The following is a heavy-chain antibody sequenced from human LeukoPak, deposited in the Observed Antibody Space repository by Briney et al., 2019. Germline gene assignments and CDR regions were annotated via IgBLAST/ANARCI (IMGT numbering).Heavy chain of an antibody. J-gene: IGHJ4*02. V-gene: IGHV3-30*02. CDR2: IRYGGSTE. CDR1: GFTFNGYG. CDR3: AKVAHYGDSVPFDH. D-gene: IGHD4-17*01. Sequence: GGSLRLSCAASGFTFNGYGMHWVRQAPGKGLEWVAFIRYGGSTEYYADSVKGRFTISRDNSKNTVYLQMNSLRAEDTAVYYCAKVAHYGDSVPFDHWGQGTLVTVSS.